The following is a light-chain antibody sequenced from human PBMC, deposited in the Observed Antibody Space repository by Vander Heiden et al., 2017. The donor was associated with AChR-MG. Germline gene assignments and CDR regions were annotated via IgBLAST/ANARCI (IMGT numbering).Light chain of an antibody. V-gene: IGKV1-16*01. CDR1: QSVSNY. Sequence: DIQTTQSASSLSASVGDRITITCRASQSVSNYLAWCQQKPGTAPKSLIYVASTLQSGVPSRFSGSGSGTHFTLTINGLQPEDFATYYCQQDASYPRTFGQGTKVEIK. CDR3: QQDASYPRT. CDR2: VAS. J-gene: IGKJ1*01.